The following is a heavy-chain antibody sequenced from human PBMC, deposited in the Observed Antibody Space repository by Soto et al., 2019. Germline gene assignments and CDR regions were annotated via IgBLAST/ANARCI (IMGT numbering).Heavy chain of an antibody. Sequence: QVQLVQSGAEVKKPGASVKVSCKASGYTFTSYGISWVRQAPGQGLEWMGWISAYNGNKNYAQKLQGRVTMTTDTPTSRAYMELRSLRSDDTAVYYCARDIMITFGGVIGPHQDAFDIWGQGTMVTVSS. J-gene: IGHJ3*02. CDR1: GYTFTSYG. V-gene: IGHV1-18*01. D-gene: IGHD3-16*02. CDR3: ARDIMITFGGVIGPHQDAFDI. CDR2: ISAYNGNK.